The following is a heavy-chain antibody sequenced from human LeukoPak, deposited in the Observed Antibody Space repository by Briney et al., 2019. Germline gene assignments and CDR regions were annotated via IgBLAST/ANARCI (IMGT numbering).Heavy chain of an antibody. CDR2: ISGSGNT. CDR1: GFTFSDYA. J-gene: IGHJ4*02. Sequence: GGSLRLSCAASGFTFSDYAITWVRQAPGKGPEWVSAISGSGNTYYADSVKGRFTISRDNSKNTLYLLMDSLRAEDTAVYYCAKTWQGNSRALDYWGQGTLVTVSS. CDR3: AKTWQGNSRALDY. V-gene: IGHV3-23*01. D-gene: IGHD2/OR15-2a*01.